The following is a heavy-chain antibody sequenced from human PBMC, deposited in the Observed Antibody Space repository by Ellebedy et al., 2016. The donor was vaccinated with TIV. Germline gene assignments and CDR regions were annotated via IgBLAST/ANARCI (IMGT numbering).Heavy chain of an antibody. CDR2: INPSGGST. V-gene: IGHV1-46*01. Sequence: AASVKVSCKASGGTFSSYAISWVRQAPGQGLEWMGIINPSGGSTSYAQKFQGRVTMTRDTSTSTVYMELSSLRSEDTAVYYCARVGGIAVAGNNWFDPWGQGTLVTVSS. D-gene: IGHD6-19*01. J-gene: IGHJ5*02. CDR3: ARVGGIAVAGNNWFDP. CDR1: GGTFSSYA.